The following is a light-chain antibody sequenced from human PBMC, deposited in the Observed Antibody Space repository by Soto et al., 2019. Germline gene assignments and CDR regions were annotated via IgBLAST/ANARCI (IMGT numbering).Light chain of an antibody. Sequence: QSALTQPPSASGSPGQSVTISCTGTSSDVGGYNYVSWYQQHPGKAPKLMIYEVSKGPSGVPDRFSGSKSGNTASLTVSELQAEDEADYYCSSYAGSNNVVFGGGTKLTVL. J-gene: IGLJ2*01. CDR2: EVS. CDR3: SSYAGSNNVV. V-gene: IGLV2-8*01. CDR1: SSDVGGYNY.